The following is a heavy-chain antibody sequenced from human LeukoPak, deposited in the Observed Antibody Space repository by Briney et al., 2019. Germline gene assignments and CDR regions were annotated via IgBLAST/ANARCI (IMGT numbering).Heavy chain of an antibody. Sequence: GGSLRLSCAASGFTFSSYAMNWVRQAPGKGLEWVSGISGSGGSTYYADSVKGRFTISRDNSKNTLYLQMNSLRAEDTAVYYCARALPPRFGEFSYYFDYWGQGTLVTVSS. CDR1: GFTFSSYA. D-gene: IGHD3-10*01. CDR3: ARALPPRFGEFSYYFDY. CDR2: ISGSGGST. V-gene: IGHV3-23*01. J-gene: IGHJ4*02.